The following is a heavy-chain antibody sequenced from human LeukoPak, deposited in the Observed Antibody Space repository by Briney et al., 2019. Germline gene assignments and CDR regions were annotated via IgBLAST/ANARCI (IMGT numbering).Heavy chain of an antibody. D-gene: IGHD3-22*01. CDR1: GYTFTSYG. J-gene: IGHJ4*02. CDR3: ARVFQYYYDRSGSPELVSHFDY. CDR2: INPKSGGT. V-gene: IGHV1-2*02. Sequence: AASVKVSCKASGYTFTSYGISWVRQAPGQGLEWMGWINPKSGGTNYAQKFAGRVTVTRDTSINTAYMELSRLTFDDTAVYYCARVFQYYYDRSGSPELVSHFDYWGQGTLVTVSS.